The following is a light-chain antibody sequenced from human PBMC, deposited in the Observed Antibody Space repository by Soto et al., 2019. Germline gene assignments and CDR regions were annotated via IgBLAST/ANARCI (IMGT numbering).Light chain of an antibody. CDR2: GAS. CDR3: QQYGSSLCT. Sequence: EIVLTQSPGTLSLSPGERATLSCMASQSVSSSYLAWYQQKPGQATRLLIYGASSRATGIPDRFSGSGSGTDFTLTISRLEPEDFAVYYCQQYGSSLCTFGQGTKVEIK. CDR1: QSVSSSY. J-gene: IGKJ1*01. V-gene: IGKV3-20*01.